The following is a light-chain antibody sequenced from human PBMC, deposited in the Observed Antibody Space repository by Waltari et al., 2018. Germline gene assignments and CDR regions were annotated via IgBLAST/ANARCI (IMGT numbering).Light chain of an antibody. V-gene: IGLV2-11*01. CDR1: SSGIGYYNA. CDR2: EVS. Sequence: QAAPTQPPSVSGSPGQSVTISCTGTSSGIGYYNAVSWYQQHPGKAPKLMIYEVSKRPSGVSDRFSGSKSGNTASLTISGLQAEDEADYYCSSYAGSNTFIFGAGTRLTVL. J-gene: IGLJ1*01. CDR3: SSYAGSNTFI.